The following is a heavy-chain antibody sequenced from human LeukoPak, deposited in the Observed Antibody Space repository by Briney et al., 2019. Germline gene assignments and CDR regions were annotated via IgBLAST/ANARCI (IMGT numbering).Heavy chain of an antibody. CDR2: IIPIFGTA. CDR3: ARERDLGYSGYEFDY. CDR1: GGTFSSYA. Sequence: SVKVSCKASGGTFSSYAISWVRQAPGQGLEWMGGIIPIFGTANYAQKFQGRVTITADESTSTAYMELSSLRSEDTAVYYCARERDLGYSGYEFDYRGQGTLVTVSS. D-gene: IGHD5-12*01. J-gene: IGHJ4*02. V-gene: IGHV1-69*13.